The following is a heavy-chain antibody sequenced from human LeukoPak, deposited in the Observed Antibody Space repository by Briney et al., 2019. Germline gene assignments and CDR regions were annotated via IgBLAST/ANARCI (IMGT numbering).Heavy chain of an antibody. D-gene: IGHD4-23*01. J-gene: IGHJ4*02. V-gene: IGHV3-30*03. CDR2: ISYDGSNK. CDR3: ARNNDYGGNLFDY. CDR1: GFTFSSYG. Sequence: GRSLRLSCAASGFTFSSYGMHWVRQAPGKGLEWVAVISYDGSNKYYADSVKGRFTISRDNSKNTLYLQMNSLRAEDTAVYYCARNNDYGGNLFDYWGQGTLVTVSS.